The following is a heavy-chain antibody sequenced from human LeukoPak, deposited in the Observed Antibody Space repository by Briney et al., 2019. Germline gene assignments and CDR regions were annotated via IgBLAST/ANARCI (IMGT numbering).Heavy chain of an antibody. J-gene: IGHJ4*02. Sequence: GGSLRLSCAASGFTFSSYAMNWVRQAPGKGLEWVPVISESGGSTYYADSVKGRFTISRDNSKNTLYLQMNSLRAEDTAVYYCAKRWELVDYWGQGTLVTVSS. CDR2: ISESGGST. CDR3: AKRWELVDY. CDR1: GFTFSSYA. D-gene: IGHD1-26*01. V-gene: IGHV3-23*01.